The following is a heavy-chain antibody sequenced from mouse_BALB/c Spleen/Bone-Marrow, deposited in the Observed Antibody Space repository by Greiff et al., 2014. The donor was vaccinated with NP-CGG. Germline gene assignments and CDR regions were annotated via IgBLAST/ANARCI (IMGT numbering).Heavy chain of an antibody. V-gene: IGHV5-17*02. CDR2: ISGGSSII. Sequence: EVQLVESGGGLVQPGGSRKLSCAASGFTFSSFGMHWVRQAPEKGLEWVAYISGGSSIIYYADTVKGRFTISRDNPKNTLFLQMTSLRSEDTAIYYCARKDYFGYAATDYWGQGTSVTVSS. J-gene: IGHJ4*01. D-gene: IGHD1-2*01. CDR1: GFTFSSFG. CDR3: ARKDYFGYAATDY.